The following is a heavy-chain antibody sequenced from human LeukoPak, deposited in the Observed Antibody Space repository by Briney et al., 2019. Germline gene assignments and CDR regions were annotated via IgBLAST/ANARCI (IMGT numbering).Heavy chain of an antibody. V-gene: IGHV1-18*04. Sequence: ASVKVSCKASGYTFTSYGISWVRQAPGQGLEWMGWISAYNGNTNYAQKLQGRVTMTTDTSTSTAYMELRSLGSDDTAVYYCARANGGFAYYDILTGYDYWGQGTLVTVSS. J-gene: IGHJ4*02. CDR1: GYTFTSYG. D-gene: IGHD3-9*01. CDR2: ISAYNGNT. CDR3: ARANGGFAYYDILTGYDY.